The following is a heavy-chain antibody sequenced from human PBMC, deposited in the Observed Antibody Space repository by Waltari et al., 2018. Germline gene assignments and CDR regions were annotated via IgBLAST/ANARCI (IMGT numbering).Heavy chain of an antibody. Sequence: EVQLVESGGGLVQPGRSLRLSCAASGFTFDDYAMHWVRQAPGKGLEWVSGISWNSGSIGYADSVKGRFTISRDNAKNSLYLQMNSLRAEDTALYYCARGGYYGSGSSAFDIWGQGTMVTVSS. CDR3: ARGGYYGSGSSAFDI. V-gene: IGHV3-9*01. CDR1: GFTFDDYA. CDR2: ISWNSGSI. D-gene: IGHD3-10*01. J-gene: IGHJ3*02.